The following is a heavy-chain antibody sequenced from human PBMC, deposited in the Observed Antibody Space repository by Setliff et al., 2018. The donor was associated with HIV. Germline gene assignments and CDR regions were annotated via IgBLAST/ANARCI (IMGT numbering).Heavy chain of an antibody. J-gene: IGHJ5*02. D-gene: IGHD5-12*01. CDR1: GGSISSGDYY. CDR2: IYYSGST. CDR3: ARGAPRGRLRFPNWFDP. V-gene: IGHV4-31*03. Sequence: SETLSLTCTVSGGSISSGDYYWSCIRQHPGKGLEWIGYIYYSGSTYYNPSLKSRVTISVDTSKNQFSLKLSSVTAADTAVYYCARGAPRGRLRFPNWFDPWGQGTLVTVSS.